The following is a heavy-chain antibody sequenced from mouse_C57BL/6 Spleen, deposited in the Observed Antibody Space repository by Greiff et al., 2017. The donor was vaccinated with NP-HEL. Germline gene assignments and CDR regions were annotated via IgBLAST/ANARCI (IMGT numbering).Heavy chain of an antibody. CDR3: ARRIYYGSSYFDY. Sequence: QVHVKQSGAELVRPGTSVKMSCKASGYTFTNYWIGWAKQRPGHGLEWIGDIYPGGGYTNYNEKFKGKATLTADKSSSTAYMQFSSLTSEDSAIYYCARRIYYGSSYFDYWGQGTTLTVSS. D-gene: IGHD1-1*01. CDR2: IYPGGGYT. CDR1: GYTFTNYW. V-gene: IGHV1-63*01. J-gene: IGHJ2*01.